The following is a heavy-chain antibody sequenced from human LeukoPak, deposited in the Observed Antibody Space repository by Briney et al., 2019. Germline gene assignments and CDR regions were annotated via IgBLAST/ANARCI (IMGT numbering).Heavy chain of an antibody. CDR1: GXSFSGYY. D-gene: IGHD6-13*01. J-gene: IGHJ4*02. CDR3: ARGSEIAVAGTGYYFDY. Sequence: SETLSLTCAVYGXSFSGYYGSWIRQPPGEGLEWIGEINHSGDTNYNPSLKSRVTISVDTSKNQFSLKLSSVTAADTAVYYCARGSEIAVAGTGYYFDYWGQGTLVTVSS. V-gene: IGHV4-34*01. CDR2: INHSGDT.